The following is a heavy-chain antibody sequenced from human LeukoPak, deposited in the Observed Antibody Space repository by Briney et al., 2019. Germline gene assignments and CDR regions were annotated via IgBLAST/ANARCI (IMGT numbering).Heavy chain of an antibody. CDR3: ARDRSSSWYSD. CDR2: ICSTGTYI. Sequence: GGSLRLSCAASAFLFINYRMNCVRQAPGEGLEWVSSICSTGTYIYYTDSVKGRFTISRDNAKNSLYLQMYRLSAEDTAVYYCARDRSSSWYSDWGQGTLVTVSS. CDR1: AFLFINYR. J-gene: IGHJ4*02. D-gene: IGHD6-13*01. V-gene: IGHV3-21*01.